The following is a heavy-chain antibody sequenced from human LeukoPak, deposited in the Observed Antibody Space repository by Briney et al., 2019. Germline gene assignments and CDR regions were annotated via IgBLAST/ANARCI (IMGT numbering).Heavy chain of an antibody. CDR2: INPDTGNT. V-gene: IGHV1-8*01. J-gene: IGHJ4*02. CDR3: ARRPFKYYDILTGYYRSEFEY. D-gene: IGHD3-9*01. Sequence: ASVKVSCKASGYTFTSYDINWVRQATGQGLEWMGLINPDTGNTGYAQKFQGRVTMTRNTSISTAYMELSSLKSEDTAVYYCARRPFKYYDILTGYYRSEFEYWAQGTLVTVSS. CDR1: GYTFTSYD.